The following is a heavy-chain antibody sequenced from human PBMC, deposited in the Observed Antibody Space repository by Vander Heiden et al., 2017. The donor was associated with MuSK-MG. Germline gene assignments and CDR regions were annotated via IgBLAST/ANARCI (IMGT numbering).Heavy chain of an antibody. V-gene: IGHV3-11*05. D-gene: IGHD3-3*01. CDR2: ISHSSGST. CDR1: GFPFFNFY. Sequence: QPQLVESGGKLGKPGGSLTLPGLASGFPFFNFYMAWVRRTPGKGLEWLSYISHSSGSTYYAASVKGRFTISRDNAKNSLYLRIDSLRAEDSAIYYCVRDSGDFEFRFDVWGQGTQVTVSS. J-gene: IGHJ4*02. CDR3: VRDSGDFEFRFDV.